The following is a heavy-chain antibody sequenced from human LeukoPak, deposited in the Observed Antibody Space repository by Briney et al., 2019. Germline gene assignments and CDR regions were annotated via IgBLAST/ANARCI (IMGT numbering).Heavy chain of an antibody. J-gene: IGHJ5*02. D-gene: IGHD6-13*01. CDR1: GYTYTGYY. CDR3: ARDGAAAGTEWFDP. Sequence: ASVTVSCKASGYTYTGYYVHWVRQAPGQGLEWMGWINPNSGGTNYAQKFQGRVTMTRDTSISTAYMDLSRLRSDDTAFYYCARDGAAAGTEWFDPWGQGTLVTVSS. V-gene: IGHV1-2*02. CDR2: INPNSGGT.